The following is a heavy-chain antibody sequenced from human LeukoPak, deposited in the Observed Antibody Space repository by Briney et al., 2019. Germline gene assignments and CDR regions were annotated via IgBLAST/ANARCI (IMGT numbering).Heavy chain of an antibody. CDR1: GFTFTSSA. CDR3: AAYRRSSGWYGDYYYYGMDV. CDR2: IVVGSGNT. V-gene: IGHV1-58*01. J-gene: IGHJ6*02. D-gene: IGHD6-19*01. Sequence: GASVKVSCKASGFTFTSSAVQWVRQARGQRLEWIGWIVVGSGNTNYAQKFQERVTITRDMSTSTAYMELSSLRSEDTAVYYCAAYRRSSGWYGDYYYYGMDVWGQGTTVTVSS.